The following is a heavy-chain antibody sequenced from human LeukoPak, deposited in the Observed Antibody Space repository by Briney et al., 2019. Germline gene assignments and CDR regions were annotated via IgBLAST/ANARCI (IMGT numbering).Heavy chain of an antibody. V-gene: IGHV3-33*01. CDR3: ARDDDYDDHNTFDM. Sequence: PGGSLRLSCAASGFVFSTYGMHWVRQAPGKRLEWVAVIWSHGNTKKYADSVTGRFTISRDNSKNTLYLEMNTLRAEDTAVYHCARDDDYDDHNTFDMWGHGTMVTVSS. D-gene: IGHD4-17*01. J-gene: IGHJ3*02. CDR1: GFVFSTYG. CDR2: IWSHGNTK.